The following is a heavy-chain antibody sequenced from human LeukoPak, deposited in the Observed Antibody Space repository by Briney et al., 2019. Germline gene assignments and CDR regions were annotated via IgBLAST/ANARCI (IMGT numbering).Heavy chain of an antibody. D-gene: IGHD5-18*01. V-gene: IGHV1-69*13. Sequence: ASVKVSCKASGGTFSSYAISWVRQAPGQGLEWMGGIIPIFGTANYAQKFQGRATITADESTSTAYMELSSLRSEDTAVYYCARERQLWSITQLTGDFDYWGQGTLVTVSS. CDR3: ARERQLWSITQLTGDFDY. J-gene: IGHJ4*02. CDR1: GGTFSSYA. CDR2: IIPIFGTA.